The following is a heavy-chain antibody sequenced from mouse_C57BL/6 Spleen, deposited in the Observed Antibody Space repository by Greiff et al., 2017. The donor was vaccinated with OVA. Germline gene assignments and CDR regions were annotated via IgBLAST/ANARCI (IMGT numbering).Heavy chain of an antibody. Sequence: QVQLQQPGPELVKPGASVKLSCKASGYTFTSYWMHWVKQRPGQGLEWIGNINPSNGGTNYNEKFKSKATLTVDKSSSTAYMQLSSLTSEDSAVYYCARGGDYYGSSSWYFDFWGTGTTVTVSS. J-gene: IGHJ1*03. CDR1: GYTFTSYW. D-gene: IGHD1-1*01. V-gene: IGHV1-53*01. CDR2: INPSNGGT. CDR3: ARGGDYYGSSSWYFDF.